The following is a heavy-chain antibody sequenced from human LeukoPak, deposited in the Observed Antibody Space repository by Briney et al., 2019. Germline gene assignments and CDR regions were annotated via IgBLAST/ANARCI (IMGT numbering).Heavy chain of an antibody. CDR3: ARVRIAVAVVL. J-gene: IGHJ4*02. CDR2: ISSSSSTI. D-gene: IGHD6-19*01. CDR1: GFTFSTYS. V-gene: IGHV3-48*01. Sequence: GGSLRLSCAASGFTFSTYSMNWVRQAPGKGLEWVSYISSSSSTIYYADSVKGRFTISRDNAKNSLYLQMNRLRAEDTAVYYCARVRIAVAVVLWGQGTLVTVSS.